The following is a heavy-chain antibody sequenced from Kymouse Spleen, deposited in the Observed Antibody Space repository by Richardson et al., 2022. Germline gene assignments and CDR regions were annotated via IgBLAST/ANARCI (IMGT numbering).Heavy chain of an antibody. Sequence: QLQLQESGPGLVKPSETLSLTCTVSGGSISSSSYYWGWIRQPPGKGLEWIGSIYYSGSTYYNPSLKSRVTISVDTSKNQFSLKLSSVTAADTAVYYCARHVVGAKDGMDVWGQGTTVTVSS. CDR3: ARHVVGAKDGMDV. D-gene: IGHD1-26*01. J-gene: IGHJ6*02. CDR2: IYYSGST. V-gene: IGHV4-39*01. CDR1: GGSISSSSYY.